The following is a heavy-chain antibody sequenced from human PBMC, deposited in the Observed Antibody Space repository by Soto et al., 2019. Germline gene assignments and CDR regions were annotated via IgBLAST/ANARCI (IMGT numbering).Heavy chain of an antibody. CDR3: ARGPKRGSSGSRTKTNYYHYGIDV. CDR1: GFSVSDFD. Sequence: VQLVESGGGVVVPGRSLRLSCVASGFSVSDFDIHWVRQAPGKGLEWMAVMWFDGSRKYYADFVKGRFAISRDISKNTVYLQTNSLRAEDTAVIFCARGPKRGSSGSRTKTNYYHYGIDVWGQGTTVTVSS. D-gene: IGHD3-22*01. CDR2: MWFDGSRK. J-gene: IGHJ6*02. V-gene: IGHV3-33*01.